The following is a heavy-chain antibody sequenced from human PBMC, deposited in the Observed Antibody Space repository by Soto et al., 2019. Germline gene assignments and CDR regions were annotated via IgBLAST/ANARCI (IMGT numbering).Heavy chain of an antibody. D-gene: IGHD3-3*01. CDR3: ARDTDFFGKGFDP. CDR2: IYHSGST. CDR1: GYSISSGYY. J-gene: IGHJ5*02. Sequence: SETLSLTCAVSGYSISSGYYWGWIRQPPGKGLEWIGSIYHSGSTYYNPSLKSRVTISVDTSKNQFSLKLSSVTAADTAVYYCARDTDFFGKGFDPWGQGTLVTVSS. V-gene: IGHV4-38-2*02.